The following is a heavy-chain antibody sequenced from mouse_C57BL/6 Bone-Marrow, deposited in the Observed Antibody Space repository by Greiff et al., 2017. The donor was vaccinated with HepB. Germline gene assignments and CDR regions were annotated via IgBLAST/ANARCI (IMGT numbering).Heavy chain of an antibody. J-gene: IGHJ4*01. Sequence: QVQLQQPGAELVKPGASVKLSCKASGYTFTSYWMQWVKQRPGQGLEWIGEIDPSDSYTNYNQKFKGKATLTVDTSSSTAYMELRSLTSEDSAVYFCADQDYDSWGQGTSVTVSS. D-gene: IGHD2-4*01. CDR3: ADQDYDS. V-gene: IGHV1-50*01. CDR1: GYTFTSYW. CDR2: IDPSDSYT.